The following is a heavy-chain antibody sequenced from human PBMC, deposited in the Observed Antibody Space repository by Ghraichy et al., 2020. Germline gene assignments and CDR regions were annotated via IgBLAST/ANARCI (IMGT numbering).Heavy chain of an antibody. Sequence: GGSLRLSCAASGFTFSSYGMHWVRQAPGKGLEWVAVIWYDGSNKYYADSVKGRFTISRDNSKNTVYLQMNSLRAEDTAVYYCASSSSWASGFDSWGQGTLVTVSS. CDR1: GFTFSSYG. CDR3: ASSSSWASGFDS. CDR2: IWYDGSNK. V-gene: IGHV3-33*01. J-gene: IGHJ4*02. D-gene: IGHD6-13*01.